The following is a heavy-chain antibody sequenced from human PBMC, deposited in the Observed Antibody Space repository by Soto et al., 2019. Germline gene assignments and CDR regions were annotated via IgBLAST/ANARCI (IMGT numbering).Heavy chain of an antibody. CDR2: IKQDGSEK. D-gene: IGHD2-2*01. V-gene: IGHV3-7*01. J-gene: IGHJ4*02. Sequence: PGGSLRLSCAASGFTFSSYWMSWVRQAPGKGLEWVANIKQDGSEKYYVDSVKGRFTISRDNAKNSLYLQMNSLRAEDTAVYYCAKDSVACSSTSCPFDYWGQGTLVTVSS. CDR1: GFTFSSYW. CDR3: AKDSVACSSTSCPFDY.